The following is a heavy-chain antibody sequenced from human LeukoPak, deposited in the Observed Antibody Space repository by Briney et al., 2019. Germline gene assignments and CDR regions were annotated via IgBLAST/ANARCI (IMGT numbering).Heavy chain of an antibody. V-gene: IGHV3-7*01. J-gene: IGHJ4*02. CDR1: GFTFSSYW. Sequence: PGGSLRLSCAASGFTFSSYWMSWVRQAPGKGLEWVAYIKQDVTEKYYVDSVKGRFSISRDNAKNTLYLQMNSLRAEDTAVYYCARHATGDPFDYWGQGTLVTVSS. CDR2: IKQDVTEK. CDR3: ARHATGDPFDY.